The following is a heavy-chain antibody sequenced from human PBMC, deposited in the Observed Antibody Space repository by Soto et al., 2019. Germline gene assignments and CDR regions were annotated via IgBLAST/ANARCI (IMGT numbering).Heavy chain of an antibody. V-gene: IGHV5-51*01. CDR1: GYSFKTYW. J-gene: IGHJ6*02. CDR3: ARGGGWGEYYFDSSGYSRGDV. CDR2: IYPDDSDT. D-gene: IGHD3-22*01. Sequence: GESLKISCKGSGYSFKTYWIAWVRQPPGKGLEWMGIIYPDDSDTKYSPSVQVQVSIAADKSVSTAYLQCSSMKASDPAVYYCARGGGWGEYYFDSSGYSRGDVWGQGTTVTVSS.